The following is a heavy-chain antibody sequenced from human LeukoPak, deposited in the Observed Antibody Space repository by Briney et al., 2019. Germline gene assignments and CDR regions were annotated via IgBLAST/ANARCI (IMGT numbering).Heavy chain of an antibody. CDR3: ARDSVDKGSGSYRVDY. J-gene: IGHJ4*02. D-gene: IGHD3-10*01. CDR2: IYYSGST. CDR1: GGSFSSGGYY. Sequence: SETLYLTCTVSGGSFSSGGYYWSWIRQHPGKGLEWIGYIYYSGSTYYNPSLKSRVTMSIDTSKNQFSLKLSSVTAADTAVYYCARDSVDKGSGSYRVDYWGQGTLVTVSS. V-gene: IGHV4-31*03.